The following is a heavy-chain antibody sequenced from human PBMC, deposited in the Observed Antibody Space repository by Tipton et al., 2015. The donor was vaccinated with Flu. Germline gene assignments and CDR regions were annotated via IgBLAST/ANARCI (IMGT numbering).Heavy chain of an antibody. V-gene: IGHV4-39*07. CDR3: ARERGYYYGSGSYYDAFDI. J-gene: IGHJ3*02. CDR1: GGSISSSSYY. D-gene: IGHD3-10*01. CDR2: IYYSGST. Sequence: TLSLTCTVSGGSISSSSYYWGWIRQPPGKGLEWIGSIYYSGSTYYNPSLKSRVTISVDTSKNQFSLKLSSVTAADTAVYYCARERGYYYGSGSYYDAFDIWGRGTMVTVSS.